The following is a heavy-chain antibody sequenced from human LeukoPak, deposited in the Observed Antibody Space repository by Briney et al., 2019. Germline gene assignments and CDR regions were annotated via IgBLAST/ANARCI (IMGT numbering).Heavy chain of an antibody. Sequence: SETLSLICTVSGGSISSSSYYWGWIRQPAGKGLEWIGSIYYSGSTYYNPSLNSRVTISVDTSKNQFSLKLSSVTAADTAVYYSAGTAIVGATTVYYFDYWGQGTLVTVSS. CDR2: IYYSGST. D-gene: IGHD1-26*01. V-gene: IGHV4-39*01. J-gene: IGHJ4*02. CDR3: AGTAIVGATTVYYFDY. CDR1: GGSISSSSYY.